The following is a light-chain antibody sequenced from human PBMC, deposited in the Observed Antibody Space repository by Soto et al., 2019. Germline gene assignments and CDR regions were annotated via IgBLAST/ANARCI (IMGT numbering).Light chain of an antibody. CDR3: QQRSNLPLA. J-gene: IGKJ4*01. CDR2: NAS. Sequence: EIVLTQSPATLSLSPGERATLSCRASQSVSKYLAWYQHKPGQAPRLLIYNASNRATGIPARFSGSGSGTDVTLTISRLEPEDFAIYYCQQRSNLPLAFGGGTTVEIK. CDR1: QSVSKY. V-gene: IGKV3-11*01.